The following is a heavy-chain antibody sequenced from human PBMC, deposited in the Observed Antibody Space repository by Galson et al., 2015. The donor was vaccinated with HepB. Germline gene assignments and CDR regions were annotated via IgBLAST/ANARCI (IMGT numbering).Heavy chain of an antibody. Sequence: SLRPSCAASGFNVSDNYMSWVRQAPGKGLEWVSFTYSGSSTYYADSVKGRFTVSRDISQNTLYLQMNSLRVEDTAVYYCAKGFSPFYWGQGTLVAVSS. CDR2: TYSGSST. CDR3: AKGFSPFY. V-gene: IGHV3-66*01. CDR1: GFNVSDNY. J-gene: IGHJ4*02.